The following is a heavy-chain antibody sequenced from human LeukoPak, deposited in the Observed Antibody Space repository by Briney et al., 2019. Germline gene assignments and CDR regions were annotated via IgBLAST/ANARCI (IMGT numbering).Heavy chain of an antibody. V-gene: IGHV5-51*01. J-gene: IGHJ4*02. Sequence: KREESLKISCKGSGYSFTSYCIGWVRQMPGKGLEWMGIIYPGDSDTRYSPSFQGQVTISADKSISTAYLQWSSLKASDTAMYYCARSRAYYDFWSGYYIFDYWGQGTLVTVSS. CDR2: IYPGDSDT. CDR1: GYSFTSYC. CDR3: ARSRAYYDFWSGYYIFDY. D-gene: IGHD3-3*01.